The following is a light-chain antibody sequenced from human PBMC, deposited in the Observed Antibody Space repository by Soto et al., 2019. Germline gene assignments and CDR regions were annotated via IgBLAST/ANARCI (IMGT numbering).Light chain of an antibody. CDR3: QHPDLT. CDR1: QSISSW. V-gene: IGKV1-5*03. CDR2: KAS. Sequence: DIQMTQSPSTLSASVGDRVTITCRASQSISSWLAWYQQKPGKAPKLLIYKASSLESGVPSRFSGSGSGTEFTLTISSLQPDDFATYYCQHPDLTFGGGTKVEIK. J-gene: IGKJ4*01.